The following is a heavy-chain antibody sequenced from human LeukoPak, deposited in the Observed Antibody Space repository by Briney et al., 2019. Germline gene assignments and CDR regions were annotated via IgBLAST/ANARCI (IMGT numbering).Heavy chain of an antibody. J-gene: IGHJ4*02. D-gene: IGHD6-19*01. V-gene: IGHV4-4*07. CDR2: IYTSGST. CDR1: GGSISSYY. CDR3: ARSKSLVGLDY. Sequence: SETLSLTCTVSGGSISSYYWSWIRQPAGKGLEWIGRIYTSGSTNYNPSLKSRVTMSVDTSKKQFSLGLNFVTAADTAVYYCARSKSLVGLDYWGRGTLVTVSS.